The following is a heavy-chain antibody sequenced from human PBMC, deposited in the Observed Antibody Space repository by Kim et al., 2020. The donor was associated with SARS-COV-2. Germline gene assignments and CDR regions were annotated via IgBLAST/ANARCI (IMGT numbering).Heavy chain of an antibody. CDR3: ARVLGAITIFGVVIVNWFDP. D-gene: IGHD3-3*01. CDR2: FYYSGST. CDR1: GGSISSGGYY. J-gene: IGHJ5*02. Sequence: SETLSLTCTVSGGSISSGGYYWSWIRQHPGKGLEWIGYFYYSGSTYYNPSLKSRVTISVDTSKNQFSLKLSSVTAADTAVYYCARVLGAITIFGVVIVNWFDPWGQGTLVTVSS. V-gene: IGHV4-31*03.